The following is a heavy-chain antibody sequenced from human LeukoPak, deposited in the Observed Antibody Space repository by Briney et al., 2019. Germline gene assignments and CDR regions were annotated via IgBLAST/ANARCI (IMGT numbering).Heavy chain of an antibody. CDR1: GFPFSQHG. J-gene: IGHJ2*01. CDR3: VAVLVPAAFWHFDV. V-gene: IGHV3-33*01. Sequence: PGTSLRLSCAMSGFPFSQHGYHWVRQAPGKGLEWTAVIWVDGTRKYYADSVEGRFTTSRDNSKSTLYLQIDSLRPEDTAVYYCVAVLVPAAFWHFDVWGRGTQVTVSS. CDR2: IWVDGTRK. D-gene: IGHD2-2*01.